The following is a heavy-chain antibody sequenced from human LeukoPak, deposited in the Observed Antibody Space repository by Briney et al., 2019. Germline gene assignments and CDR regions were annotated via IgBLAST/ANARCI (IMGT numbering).Heavy chain of an antibody. CDR1: GFTFSIYW. CDR2: INPDGGHT. V-gene: IGHV3-74*01. J-gene: IGHJ4*02. Sequence: GGSLRLSCAASGFTFSIYWMHWVRQPPGKGLVWVSRINPDGGHTNYADSVKGRFTISRDNAKNTLYLQMNSLRAEDTAVYYCVRDLGGPRDYWGQGTLVTVSS. CDR3: VRDLGGPRDY. D-gene: IGHD1-26*01.